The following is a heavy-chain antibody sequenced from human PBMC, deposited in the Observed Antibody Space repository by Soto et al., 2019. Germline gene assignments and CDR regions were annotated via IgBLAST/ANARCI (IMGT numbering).Heavy chain of an antibody. CDR2: ISAYSGNT. CDR1: DYTFTSYD. CDR3: AREGQTEYYFDY. V-gene: IGHV1-18*01. J-gene: IGHJ4*02. Sequence: ASVKVSCKASDYTFTSYDISWVRQAPGQGLEWMGWISAYSGNTNYAQKFQGRVTMTTDTSTSTAYMELRSLRSDDTAVYYCAREGQTEYYFDYWGRGTLVNVSS.